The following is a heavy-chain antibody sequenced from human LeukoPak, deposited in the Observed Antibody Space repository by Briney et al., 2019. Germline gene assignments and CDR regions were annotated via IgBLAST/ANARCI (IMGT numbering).Heavy chain of an antibody. D-gene: IGHD3-9*01. J-gene: IGHJ4*02. CDR3: TRAPRADDIFFES. CDR2: IRYDGSNK. CDR1: GFTFSSYG. Sequence: PGGSLRLSCAASGFTFSSYGMHWVRQAPGKGLEWVAFIRYDGSNKYYADSVKGRFTISRDNSKNTLYLQMNSLRAEDTAVYYCTRAPRADDIFFESWGQGALVTVSS. V-gene: IGHV3-30*02.